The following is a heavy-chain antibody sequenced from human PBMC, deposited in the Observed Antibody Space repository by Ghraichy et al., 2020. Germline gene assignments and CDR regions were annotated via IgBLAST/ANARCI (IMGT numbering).Heavy chain of an antibody. D-gene: IGHD2-21*01. CDR1: GFTFSSYA. V-gene: IGHV3-23*01. J-gene: IGHJ4*02. CDR3: AKTHCGDNSCSRIEN. CDR2: ISGSGKIT. Sequence: GGFLRLSCAASGFTFSSYAMSWVRQAPGKGMEWVSAISGSGKITYYADSVKGRFTISRDTSKNTLYLQMNSLRAEDTAIYYCAKTHCGDNSCSRIENWGQGTLVTVSS.